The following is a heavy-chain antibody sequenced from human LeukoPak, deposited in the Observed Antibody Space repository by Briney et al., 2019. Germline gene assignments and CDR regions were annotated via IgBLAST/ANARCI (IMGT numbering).Heavy chain of an antibody. D-gene: IGHD3-22*01. CDR2: ISAYNGNT. CDR1: GYTFTSYG. V-gene: IGHV1-18*01. Sequence: ASVTVSCKASGYTFTSYGIRWVRQPPGQGLESMGWISAYNGNTNYAQKLQGRVTMTTDTSTSTAYMELRSLRSADTAVYYCARVYKDSSGYYYVPYYFDYWGQGTLVTVSS. CDR3: ARVYKDSSGYYYVPYYFDY. J-gene: IGHJ4*02.